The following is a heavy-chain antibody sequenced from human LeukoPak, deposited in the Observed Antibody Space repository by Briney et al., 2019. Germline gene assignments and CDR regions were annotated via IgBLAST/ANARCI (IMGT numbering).Heavy chain of an antibody. D-gene: IGHD3-22*01. CDR2: INTDGSFT. Sequence: GGSLRLSCGTSGFTFRDYWMHGVSQAPGKGLVWVSRINTDGSFTNYADSVKGRFTISRDNAKNTLHRKVDSLRGQDTPVYTFTKRGYYHTPDFWGQRTLVTASS. V-gene: IGHV3-74*01. J-gene: IGHJ4*02. CDR1: GFTFRDYW. CDR3: TKRGYYHTPDF.